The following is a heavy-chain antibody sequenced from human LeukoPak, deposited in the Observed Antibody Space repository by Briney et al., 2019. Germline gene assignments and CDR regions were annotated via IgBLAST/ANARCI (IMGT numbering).Heavy chain of an antibody. J-gene: IGHJ4*02. D-gene: IGHD3-10*01. CDR3: AKGRAFGQFLWGNDY. CDR1: GFTFSTYG. CDR2: IRNDGSDK. Sequence: GGSLRLSCAASGFTFSTYGMHWVRQAPGKGLEWVAFIRNDGSDKYYAVSVKGRFTISRDNSKNTLYLQMNSLRAEDTALYYCAKGRAFGQFLWGNDYWGQGTLVTVSS. V-gene: IGHV3-30*02.